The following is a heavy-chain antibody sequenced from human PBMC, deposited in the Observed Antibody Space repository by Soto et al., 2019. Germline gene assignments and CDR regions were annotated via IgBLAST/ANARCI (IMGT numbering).Heavy chain of an antibody. V-gene: IGHV4-39*07. J-gene: IGHJ6*03. D-gene: IGHD1-1*01. CDR2: IYYSGST. CDR3: AKTGTTMDYYYYYMDV. CDR1: GGSISSSSYY. Sequence: SETLSLTCTVSGGSISSSSYYWGWIRQPPGKGLEWIGSIYYSGSTYYNPSLKSRVTISVDTSKNQFSLKLSSVTVADTAVYYCAKTGTTMDYYYYYMDVWGKGTTVTVSS.